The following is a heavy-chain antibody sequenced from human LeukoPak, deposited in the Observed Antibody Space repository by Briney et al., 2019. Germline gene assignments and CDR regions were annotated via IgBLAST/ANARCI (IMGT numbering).Heavy chain of an antibody. CDR3: TVGPDTGMGGYYYYYMDV. V-gene: IGHV1-69*05. CDR1: GGTFSSYA. J-gene: IGHJ6*03. D-gene: IGHD5-18*01. Sequence: SVKVSCKASGGTFSSYAISWVRQAPGQGLEWMGGIIPIFGTANYAQKFQGRVTITTDESTSTAYMELRSLRSGDTAVYYCTVGPDTGMGGYYYYYMDVWGKGTTVTVSS. CDR2: IIPIFGTA.